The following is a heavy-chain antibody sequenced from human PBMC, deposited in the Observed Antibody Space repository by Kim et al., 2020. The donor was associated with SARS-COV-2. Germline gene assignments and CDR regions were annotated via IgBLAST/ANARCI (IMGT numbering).Heavy chain of an antibody. V-gene: IGHV1-2*06. CDR3: ARDFGLQNFYYYYGMDV. Sequence: ASVKVSCKASGYTFTGYYMHWVRQAPGQGLEWMGRINPNSGGTNYAQKFQGRVTMTRDTSISTAYMELSRLRSDDTAVYYCARDFGLQNFYYYYGMDVWGQGTTVTVSS. CDR1: GYTFTGYY. CDR2: INPNSGGT. D-gene: IGHD1-7*01. J-gene: IGHJ6*02.